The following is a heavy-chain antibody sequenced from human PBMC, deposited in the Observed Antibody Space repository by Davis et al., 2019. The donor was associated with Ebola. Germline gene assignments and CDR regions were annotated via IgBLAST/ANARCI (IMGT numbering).Heavy chain of an antibody. CDR2: IIIMVDTP. CDR3: AKVKIGHDRSGKYPNHHYGMDV. Sequence: SVKVSCKASGGTFRDYIITWVRQAPGQGLEWMGGIIIMVDTPNYAQRFQGRLTISADESTSTAYMELNSLTSEDTAVYYCAKVKIGHDRSGKYPNHHYGMDVWGKGTTVTVS. CDR1: GGTFRDYI. V-gene: IGHV1-69*13. J-gene: IGHJ6*04. D-gene: IGHD3-22*01.